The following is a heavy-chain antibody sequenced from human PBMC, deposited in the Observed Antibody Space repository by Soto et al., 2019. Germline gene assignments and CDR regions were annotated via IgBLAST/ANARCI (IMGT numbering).Heavy chain of an antibody. J-gene: IGHJ4*02. CDR3: AADSSGYYDFDY. CDR2: IVVGSGNT. V-gene: IGHV1-58*01. Sequence: SVKVSCKASGFTFTSSVVQWVRQARGQRLEWIGWIVVGSGNTNYAQKFQERVTITRDMSTSTAYMELSSLRSEDTAVYYCAADSSGYYDFDYWGQGTLVTVSS. D-gene: IGHD3-22*01. CDR1: GFTFTSSV.